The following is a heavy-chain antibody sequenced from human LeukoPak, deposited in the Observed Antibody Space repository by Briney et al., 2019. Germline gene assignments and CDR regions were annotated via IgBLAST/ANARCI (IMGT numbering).Heavy chain of an antibody. V-gene: IGHV3-48*03. CDR1: GFTFSSYE. CDR2: ISSSGSTI. D-gene: IGHD5-18*01. Sequence: GGSLRLSCAASGFTFSSYEMNWVRQAPGKGLEWVSYISSSGSTIDYADSVKGRFTISRDNAKNSLYLQMNSLRAEDTAVYYCARDNSYSSGLYAFDIWGQGTMVTVSS. J-gene: IGHJ3*02. CDR3: ARDNSYSSGLYAFDI.